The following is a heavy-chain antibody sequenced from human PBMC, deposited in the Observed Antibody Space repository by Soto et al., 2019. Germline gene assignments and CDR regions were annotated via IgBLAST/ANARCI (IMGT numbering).Heavy chain of an antibody. CDR1: GGSISSSSYY. CDR2: IYYSGST. Sequence: QLQLQESGPGLVKPSETLSLTCTVSGGSISSSSYYWGWIRQPPGKGLEWIGSIYYSGSTYYNPSLKSRVTISVDTSKNQFSLKLSSVTAADTAVYYCAGNIVVAVAATQRGLDWFDPWGQGTLVTVSS. CDR3: AGNIVVAVAATQRGLDWFDP. D-gene: IGHD2-15*01. J-gene: IGHJ5*02. V-gene: IGHV4-39*01.